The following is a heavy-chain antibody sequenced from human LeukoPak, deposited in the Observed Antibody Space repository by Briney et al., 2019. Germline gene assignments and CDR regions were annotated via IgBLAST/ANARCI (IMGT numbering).Heavy chain of an antibody. CDR3: ARETILAVAGDF. CDR1: GFTFNRNN. V-gene: IGHV3-48*01. J-gene: IGHJ4*02. CDR2: ISSPSITM. Sequence: PGGSLRLSCAASGFTFNRNNTNWVRQAPGKGLEWVSYISSPSITMYYADSVKGRFTISRDNAKNSLYLQMNSLRADDTAVYYCARETILAVAGDFWGQGTLVTVSS. D-gene: IGHD6-19*01.